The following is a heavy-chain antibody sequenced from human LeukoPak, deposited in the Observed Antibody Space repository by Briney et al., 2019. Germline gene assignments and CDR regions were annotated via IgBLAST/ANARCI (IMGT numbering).Heavy chain of an antibody. CDR2: ISYDGSNK. J-gene: IGHJ5*02. Sequence: GRSLRLSCAASGFTFSSYAMHWVRQAPGKGLERVAVISYDGSNKYYADSVKGRFTISRDNSKNTLYLQMNSLRAEDTAVYYCARGAIARNWFDPWGQGTLVTVSS. CDR1: GFTFSSYA. V-gene: IGHV3-30*04. D-gene: IGHD2-21*01. CDR3: ARGAIARNWFDP.